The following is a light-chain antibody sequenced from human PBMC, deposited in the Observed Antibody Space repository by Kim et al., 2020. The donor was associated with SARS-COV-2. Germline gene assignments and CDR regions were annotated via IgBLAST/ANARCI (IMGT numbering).Light chain of an antibody. CDR2: YDS. CDR3: QVWDSGVV. CDR1: NIGSKS. V-gene: IGLV3-21*04. J-gene: IGLJ2*01. Sequence: VSVAPGKTARITCGGNNIGSKSVHWYKQKPGQAPVLVIYYDSDRPSGIPERFSGSNSGNTATLTISRVEAGDEVAYYCQVWDSGVVFGGGTQRIVL.